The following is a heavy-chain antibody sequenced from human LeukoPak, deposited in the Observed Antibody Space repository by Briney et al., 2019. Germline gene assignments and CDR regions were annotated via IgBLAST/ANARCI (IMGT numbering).Heavy chain of an antibody. CDR1: GGTFSSYA. Sequence: EASVKVSCKASGGTFSSYAISWVRQAPGQGLEWMGRIIPIFGIANYAQKFQGRVTITADKSTSTAYMELSSLRSEDTAVYHCASAAARAGFGFDIWGQGTMVTVSS. CDR3: ASAAARAGFGFDI. CDR2: IIPIFGIA. J-gene: IGHJ3*02. D-gene: IGHD3-16*01. V-gene: IGHV1-69*04.